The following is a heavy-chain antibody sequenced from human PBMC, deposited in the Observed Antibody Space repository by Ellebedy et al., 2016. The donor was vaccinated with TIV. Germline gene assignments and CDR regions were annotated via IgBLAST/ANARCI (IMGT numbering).Heavy chain of an antibody. CDR3: ARVPLEGSGWYDDY. D-gene: IGHD6-19*01. CDR1: GFTFSSYS. Sequence: PGGSLRLSCAASGFTFSSYSMNWVRQAPGKGLEWVSSISSSSSYIYYADSVKGRFTISRDNAKNSLYLQMNSLRAEDTAVYYCARVPLEGSGWYDDYWGQGTLVTVSS. CDR2: ISSSSSYI. J-gene: IGHJ4*02. V-gene: IGHV3-21*01.